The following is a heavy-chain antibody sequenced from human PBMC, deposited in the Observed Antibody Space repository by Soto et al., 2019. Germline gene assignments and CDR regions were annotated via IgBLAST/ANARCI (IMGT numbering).Heavy chain of an antibody. V-gene: IGHV5-51*01. J-gene: IGHJ6*03. Sequence: GESLKISCKGSGYSFTSYWIGWVRQMPGKGLEWMGIIYPGDSDTRYSPSFQGQVTISADKSISTAYLQWSSLKASDTAMYYYARLSDYXFWRRDYYYYYMDVWGKGTTVTVSS. D-gene: IGHD3-3*01. CDR1: GYSFTSYW. CDR2: IYPGDSDT. CDR3: ARLSDYXFWRRDYYYYYMDV.